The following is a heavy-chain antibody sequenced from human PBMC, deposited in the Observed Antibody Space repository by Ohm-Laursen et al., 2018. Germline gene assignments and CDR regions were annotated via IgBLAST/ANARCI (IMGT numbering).Heavy chain of an antibody. D-gene: IGHD3-10*01. CDR2: RIPYFNTI. J-gene: IGHJ3*01. CDR1: GVTFDTYA. CDR3: VGGQRGPPIGVTVPGNAFNL. Sequence: ASVKVSCNASGVTFDTYAFGWVRQAPGQGLEWMGGRIPYFNTIYYARNFQDRAVITADRSARTTDMQLSGLRPDDTAVYYCVGGQRGPPIGVTVPGNAFNLWGPGTMVTVSP. V-gene: IGHV1-69*13.